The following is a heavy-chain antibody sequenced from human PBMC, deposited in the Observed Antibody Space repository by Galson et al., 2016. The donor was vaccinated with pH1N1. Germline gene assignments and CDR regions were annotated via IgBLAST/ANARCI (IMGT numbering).Heavy chain of an antibody. V-gene: IGHV4-61*02. J-gene: IGHJ4*02. D-gene: IGHD3-10*01. CDR2: LYTSGST. CDR3: ASERVAPTGIFDY. CDR1: GGSISSGSYY. Sequence: TLSLTCTVSGGSISSGSYYWNWIRQPAGEGLEWIVRLYTSGSTTYNHSLKSRVTMSVDTSKNQFSLRLTSVTAADTAGYYCASERVAPTGIFDYWGQGTLVTVSS.